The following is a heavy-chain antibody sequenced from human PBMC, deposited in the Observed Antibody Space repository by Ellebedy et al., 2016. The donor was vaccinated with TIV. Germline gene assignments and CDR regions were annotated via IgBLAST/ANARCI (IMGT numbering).Heavy chain of an antibody. CDR2: ISGGGDST. CDR1: GFTFSNYD. CDR3: STPGPYNY. V-gene: IGHV3-23*01. Sequence: GESLKISCAASGFTFSNYDMTWVRQAPGKGLEWVSLISGGGDSTDYADSVKGRFTISRDNSKNTVYLQMNGLRAEDTAVYYCSTPGPYNYWGQGTLVTVSS. D-gene: IGHD3-16*01. J-gene: IGHJ4*02.